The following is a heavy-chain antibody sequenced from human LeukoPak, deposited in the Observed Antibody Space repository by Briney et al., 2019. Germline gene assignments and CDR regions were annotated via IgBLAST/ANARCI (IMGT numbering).Heavy chain of an antibody. V-gene: IGHV3-15*01. J-gene: IGHJ6*04. Sequence: GGSLRLSCAASGFTFSNAWVSWVRQAPRKGLEWVGRIKSKTDGGTTDYAAPVKGRFTISRDDSKNTLYLQMNSLKTEDTAVYYCTTDRLIVVVPAALYGMDVWGKGTTVTVSS. CDR3: TTDRLIVVVPAALYGMDV. D-gene: IGHD2-2*01. CDR1: GFTFSNAW. CDR2: IKSKTDGGTT.